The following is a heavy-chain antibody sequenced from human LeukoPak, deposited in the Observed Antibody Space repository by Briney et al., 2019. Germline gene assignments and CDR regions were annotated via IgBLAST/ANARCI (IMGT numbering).Heavy chain of an antibody. Sequence: GASVKVSCKVCGYTLTELSMHWVRQAPGKGLEWMGGFDPEDGETIYAQKFQGRVTMTEDTSTDTAYMELSSLRSEDTAVYYCATDMGYCSGGSCYIIYFDYWGQGTLVTVSS. CDR3: ATDMGYCSGGSCYIIYFDY. CDR1: GYTLTELS. D-gene: IGHD2-15*01. J-gene: IGHJ4*02. CDR2: FDPEDGET. V-gene: IGHV1-24*01.